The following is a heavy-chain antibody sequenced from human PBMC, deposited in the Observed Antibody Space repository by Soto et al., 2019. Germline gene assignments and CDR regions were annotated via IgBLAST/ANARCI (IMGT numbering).Heavy chain of an antibody. J-gene: IGHJ4*02. CDR3: AREYAAAAGTAYDY. D-gene: IGHD6-13*01. CDR2: ISSSSSTI. V-gene: IGHV3-48*02. CDR1: GFTFSSYS. Sequence: EVQLVESGGGLVQPGGSLRLSCAASGFTFSSYSMNWVRQAPGKGLEWVSYISSSSSTIYYADSVKGRFTISRDNAKNSLYLQMNSLRDEDTAEYYCAREYAAAAGTAYDYWGQGTLVTVSS.